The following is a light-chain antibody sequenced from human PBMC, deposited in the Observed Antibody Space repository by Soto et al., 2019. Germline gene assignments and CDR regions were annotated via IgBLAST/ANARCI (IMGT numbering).Light chain of an antibody. Sequence: IQLTQSPSSLSASVGDRVTITCRASQGISSYLAWYQQKPGKAPKLLIYAASTLQSGVPSRFSGSGSGTEFTLTISSLQSEDFAVYYCRQYDNWPPTFGQGTRLEIK. CDR3: RQYDNWPPT. J-gene: IGKJ5*01. CDR2: AAS. V-gene: IGKV1-9*01. CDR1: QGISSY.